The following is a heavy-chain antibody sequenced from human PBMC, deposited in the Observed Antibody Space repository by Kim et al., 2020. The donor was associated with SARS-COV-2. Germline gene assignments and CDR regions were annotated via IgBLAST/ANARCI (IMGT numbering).Heavy chain of an antibody. Sequence: KSRVTISVDTSKNQFSLKLSSVNAADTAVYYCARAGTPDGYSSAYYNFDYWGQGTLVTVSS. J-gene: IGHJ4*02. V-gene: IGHV4-34*01. CDR3: ARAGTPDGYSSAYYNFDY. D-gene: IGHD3-22*01.